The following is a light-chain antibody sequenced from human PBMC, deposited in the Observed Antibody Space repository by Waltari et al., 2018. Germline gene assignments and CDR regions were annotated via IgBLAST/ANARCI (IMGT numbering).Light chain of an antibody. CDR1: SSDVGSYNL. V-gene: IGLV2-23*03. J-gene: IGLJ2*01. CDR2: EGS. Sequence: QSALTQPASVSGSPGQSFTISCTATSSDVGSYNLVSWYQQHPGKAPKLIIYEGSKRPSGLSNRYSGSKSGNTTALTISELQAEDEADYYCCSYAGSGTFVVVGGGTKLTVL. CDR3: CSYAGSGTFVV.